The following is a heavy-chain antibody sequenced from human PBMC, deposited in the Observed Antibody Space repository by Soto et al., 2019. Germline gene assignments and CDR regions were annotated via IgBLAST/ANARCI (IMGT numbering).Heavy chain of an antibody. D-gene: IGHD3-22*01. V-gene: IGHV4-4*02. J-gene: IGHJ4*02. CDR1: GGSISSSNW. Sequence: QVQLQESGPGLVKPSGTLSLTCAVSGGSISSSNWWSWVRQPPGKGLEWIGEIYHSGSTNYNPSLKLRVTISVDKSKNQFSLKLSSVTAADTAVYYCARISRYYYDSSGYYKGNYFDYWGQGTLVTVSS. CDR3: ARISRYYYDSSGYYKGNYFDY. CDR2: IYHSGST.